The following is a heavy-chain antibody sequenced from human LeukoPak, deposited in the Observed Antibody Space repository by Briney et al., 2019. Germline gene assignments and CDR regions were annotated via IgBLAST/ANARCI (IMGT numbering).Heavy chain of an antibody. Sequence: AGGSLRLSCAASGFTFSTNPMSWVRQAPGKGLEWVSAISDTRTYYPDAVKGRFTISRDNSKNTVFLQMNSLRAEDTAVYYCVKEHVDRAFTRSFEIWGQGTVVTVSS. CDR3: VKEHVDRAFTRSFEI. J-gene: IGHJ3*02. D-gene: IGHD3-10*01. CDR2: ISDTRT. V-gene: IGHV3-23*01. CDR1: GFTFSTNP.